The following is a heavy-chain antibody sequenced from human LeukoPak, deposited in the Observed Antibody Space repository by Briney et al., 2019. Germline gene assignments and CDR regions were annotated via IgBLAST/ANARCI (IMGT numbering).Heavy chain of an antibody. V-gene: IGHV4-30-2*01. CDR3: AGYSSGWYGY. CDR1: GGSISSGGYY. CDR2: IYHSGST. D-gene: IGHD6-19*01. J-gene: IGHJ4*02. Sequence: SETLSLACTVSGGSISSGGYYWSWIRQPPGKGLEWIGYIYHSGSTYYNPSLKSRVTISVDRSKNQFSLKLSSVTAADTAVYYCAGYSSGWYGYWGQGTLVTVSS.